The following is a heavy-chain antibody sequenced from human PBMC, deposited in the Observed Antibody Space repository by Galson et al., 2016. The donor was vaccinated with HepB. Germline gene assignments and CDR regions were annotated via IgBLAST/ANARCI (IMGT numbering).Heavy chain of an antibody. D-gene: IGHD3-10*01. V-gene: IGHV1-18*01. CDR2: ISAYNGNT. J-gene: IGHJ4*02. Sequence: SVKVSCKASGYTFTSYGISWVRQAPGQGLEWMGWISAYNGNTNYAQKLQGRATMTTDTSTSTAYMELRSLRSDDTAVYYCARDLIFAGTFDCWGQGTLVTVSS. CDR3: ARDLIFAGTFDC. CDR1: GYTFTSYG.